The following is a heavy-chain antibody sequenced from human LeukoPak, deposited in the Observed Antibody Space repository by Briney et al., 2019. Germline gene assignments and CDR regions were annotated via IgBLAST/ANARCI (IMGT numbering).Heavy chain of an antibody. CDR3: AKDGPGSSGWYSYYYGMDV. J-gene: IGHJ6*02. CDR2: INGSGGST. D-gene: IGHD6-19*01. Sequence: GGSLRLSCAASGFTFSSYAMSWFRQAPGKGLEGVSAINGSGGSTYYADSVKGRFTISRDNSKNTLYLQMNSLRAEDTAVYYCAKDGPGSSGWYSYYYGMDVWGQGTTVTVSS. V-gene: IGHV3-23*01. CDR1: GFTFSSYA.